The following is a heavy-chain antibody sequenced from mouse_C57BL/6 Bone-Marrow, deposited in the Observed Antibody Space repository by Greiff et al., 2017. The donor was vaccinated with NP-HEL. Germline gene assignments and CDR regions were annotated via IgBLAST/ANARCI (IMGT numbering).Heavy chain of an antibody. J-gene: IGHJ2*01. CDR2: ISYDGSN. CDR3: ARERYYYGSSYSFDY. Sequence: EVKLQESGPGLVKPSQSLSLTCSVTGYSITSGYYWNWIRQFPGNKLEWMGYISYDGSNNYNPSLKNRISITRDTSKNQFFLKLNSVTTEDTATXYCARERYYYGSSYSFDYWGQGTTLTVSS. CDR1: GYSITSGYY. D-gene: IGHD1-1*01. V-gene: IGHV3-6*01.